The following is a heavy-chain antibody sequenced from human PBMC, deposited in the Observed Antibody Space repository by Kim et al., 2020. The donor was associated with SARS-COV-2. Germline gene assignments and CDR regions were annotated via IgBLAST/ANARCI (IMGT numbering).Heavy chain of an antibody. V-gene: IGHV3-23*01. Sequence: GGSLRLSCAASGFTFSSYAMSWVRQAPGKGLEWVSVMSGSDDSTHHADSVRGRLTISRDNSKNTLFLQMNSLRAEDTAVYYCAKASGRNSWSGMDVWGQGTTVTVSS. D-gene: IGHD6-19*01. CDR3: AKASGRNSWSGMDV. CDR1: GFTFSSYA. CDR2: MSGSDDST. J-gene: IGHJ6*02.